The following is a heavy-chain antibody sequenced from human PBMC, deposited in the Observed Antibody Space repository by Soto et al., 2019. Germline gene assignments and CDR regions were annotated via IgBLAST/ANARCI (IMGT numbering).Heavy chain of an antibody. CDR1: GYTFTDYS. CDR3: ARHISNFPYYSYAMDV. D-gene: IGHD1-1*01. Sequence: GESLKISCKGSGYTFTDYSIGWVRQLPGKVLEWMGIIYTGDSDTRFSPSFQGQVTITADKSTSTAYLQWNTLTASDTAMHYCARHISNFPYYSYAMDVWGQGTTVTVSS. CDR2: IYTGDSDT. V-gene: IGHV5-51*01. J-gene: IGHJ6*02.